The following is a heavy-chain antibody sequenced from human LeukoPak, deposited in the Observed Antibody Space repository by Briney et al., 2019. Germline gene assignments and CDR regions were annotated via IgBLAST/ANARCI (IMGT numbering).Heavy chain of an antibody. Sequence: ASVKVSCKASGYTVTSLYMHWVRQAPGQGFEWMGLIDPNNGDTYSSPKFRARVTMTRDTSTNTVYMDLNSLTSEDTAVYYCARDNYERKFDYWGQGTPVAVSS. CDR1: GYTVTSLY. V-gene: IGHV1-2*02. CDR2: IDPNNGDT. D-gene: IGHD3-22*01. J-gene: IGHJ4*02. CDR3: ARDNYERKFDY.